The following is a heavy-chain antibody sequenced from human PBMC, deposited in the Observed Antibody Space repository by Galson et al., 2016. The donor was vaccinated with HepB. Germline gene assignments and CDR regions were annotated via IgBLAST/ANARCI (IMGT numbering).Heavy chain of an antibody. Sequence: SLRLSCAASGFTFRSHAMHWVRQAPGKGLEYISAINNNGGSTYYADSVKGRFTISRDNSKNTLYLQVSSLRAEDTAVYYCVSLDDGTGTYHAGPFDYGGQGTLVTVSS. V-gene: IGHV3-64D*06. D-gene: IGHD1-26*01. CDR3: VSLDDGTGTYHAGPFDY. J-gene: IGHJ4*02. CDR2: INNNGGST. CDR1: GFTFRSHA.